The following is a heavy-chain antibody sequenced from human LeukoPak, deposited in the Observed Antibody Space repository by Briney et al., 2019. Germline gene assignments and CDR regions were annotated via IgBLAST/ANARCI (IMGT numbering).Heavy chain of an antibody. CDR2: ISYSGTT. CDR1: YGSISNYY. Sequence: SETLSLTCTISYGSISNYYWIWIRQAPGKGLEGVGYISYSGTTKYNPSPKSRVTISLDTAENQFSLELSSVTAADTAVYYCARRGSGSYSPFDSWGQGTLVTVSS. D-gene: IGHD3-10*01. V-gene: IGHV4-59*12. J-gene: IGHJ4*02. CDR3: ARRGSGSYSPFDS.